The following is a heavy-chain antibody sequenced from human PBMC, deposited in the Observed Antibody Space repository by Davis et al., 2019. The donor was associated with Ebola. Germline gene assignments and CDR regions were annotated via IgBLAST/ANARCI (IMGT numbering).Heavy chain of an antibody. V-gene: IGHV4-30-2*01. J-gene: IGHJ4*02. CDR1: GGSVSTAGYS. CDR2: IYHSGST. CDR3: ARSGGSLFYY. Sequence: TLSLTCAVSGGSVSTAGYSWSWIRQPPGKGLELIGFIYHSGSTYYNPSLKSRVTISVDRPKNHISLKLTSVTAADTAVYYCARSGGSLFYYWGQGTLVTVSS. D-gene: IGHD2-15*01.